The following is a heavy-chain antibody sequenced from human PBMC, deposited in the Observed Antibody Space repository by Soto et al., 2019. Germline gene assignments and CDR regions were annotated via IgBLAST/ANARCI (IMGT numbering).Heavy chain of an antibody. J-gene: IGHJ4*02. CDR1: GFTFDSHT. Sequence: QVQLVESGGGVVQPGRSLRLSCTASGFTFDSHTMHWVRQSPCKGLEWVALISFDGSLKYESDSVKGRFSISRDNSKNTVFLEMNSLIPEDTAVYYCARTYSSSWNYLDYWGQGVQVIVSS. D-gene: IGHD6-13*01. CDR3: ARTYSSSWNYLDY. CDR2: ISFDGSLK. V-gene: IGHV3-30*03.